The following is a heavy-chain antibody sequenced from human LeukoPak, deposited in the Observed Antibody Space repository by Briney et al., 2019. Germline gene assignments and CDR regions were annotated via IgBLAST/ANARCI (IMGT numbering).Heavy chain of an antibody. CDR3: AKDPTIFGVVIDYYFDH. J-gene: IGHJ4*02. V-gene: IGHV3-74*01. D-gene: IGHD3-3*01. Sequence: GGSLRLSCVASGFTFNSYWMHWVRQGPGKGLVWVSRINSDGSSTNYADSVKGRFTISRDKSTNTLYLQMNSLRVDDTAVYYCAKDPTIFGVVIDYYFDHWGQGTLVTVSS. CDR2: INSDGSST. CDR1: GFTFNSYW.